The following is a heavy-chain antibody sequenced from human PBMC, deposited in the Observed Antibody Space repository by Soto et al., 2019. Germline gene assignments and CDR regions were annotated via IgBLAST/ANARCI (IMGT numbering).Heavy chain of an antibody. D-gene: IGHD2-15*01. CDR2: ISYDGSNK. V-gene: IGHV3-30*18. CDR3: AKGQYCSGGSCYFNQFGS. J-gene: IGHJ4*02. Sequence: QVQLVESGGGVVQPGRSLRLSCAASGFTFSSFGMHWVRQAPGKGLEWVAVISYDGSNKKYADSVKGRFTISRDNSKNTLYLQMNSLRVEDTAVYYCAKGQYCSGGSCYFNQFGSWGQGSLVTVSS. CDR1: GFTFSSFG.